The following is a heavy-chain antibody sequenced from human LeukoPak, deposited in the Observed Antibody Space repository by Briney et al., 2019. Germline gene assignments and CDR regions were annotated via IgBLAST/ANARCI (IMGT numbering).Heavy chain of an antibody. CDR2: FDPEDGET. CDR3: ATDLGQWRYFDY. D-gene: IGHD6-19*01. J-gene: IGHJ4*02. V-gene: IGHV1-24*01. Sequence: ASVKVSCKVSGYTLTELSMHWVRQAPGKGLEWMGGFDPEDGETIYAQKFQGRVTMTEDTSTDTAYMELSSLRSEDTAVYYCATDLGQWRYFDYWGQGTLVTVSS. CDR1: GYTLTELS.